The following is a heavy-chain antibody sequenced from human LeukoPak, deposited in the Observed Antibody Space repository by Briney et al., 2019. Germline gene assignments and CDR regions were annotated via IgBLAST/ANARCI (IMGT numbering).Heavy chain of an antibody. V-gene: IGHV4-39*01. CDR3: AGSSLFGVVTDFDY. Sequence: PSETLSLTCTVSGGSISSSSYYWGWIRQPPGKGLEWIESIYYSGSTYYNPSLKSRVTISVDTSKNQFSLKLSSVTAADTAVYYCAGSSLFGVVTDFDYWGQGTLVTVSS. J-gene: IGHJ4*02. CDR2: IYYSGST. D-gene: IGHD3-3*01. CDR1: GGSISSSSYY.